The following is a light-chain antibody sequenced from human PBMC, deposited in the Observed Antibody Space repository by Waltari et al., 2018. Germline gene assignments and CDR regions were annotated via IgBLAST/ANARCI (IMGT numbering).Light chain of an antibody. CDR3: QQYGSSRPT. J-gene: IGKJ1*01. CDR2: GAS. Sequence: IVLTQSPGTLSLSTGDRATLSCRASQSFRSSYLAWYQQKPGQAPRLLIYGASRRATGIPDGFSGSGYGTDFTRTISRLEPEDVAVYYCQQYGSSRPTFGQGTKVEIK. V-gene: IGKV3-20*01. CDR1: QSFRSSY.